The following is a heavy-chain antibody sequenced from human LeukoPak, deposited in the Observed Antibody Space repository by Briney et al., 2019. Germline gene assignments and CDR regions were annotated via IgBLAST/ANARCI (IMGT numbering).Heavy chain of an antibody. J-gene: IGHJ6*02. V-gene: IGHV4-34*01. CDR2: INHSGST. Sequence: PSETLSLTCAVYGGSFSGYYWSWIRQPPGKGLEWIGEINHSGSTNYNPSLKSRVTISVDTSKNQFSLKLSSVTAADTAEYYCARAPWFGRHGMDVWGQGTTVNVSS. D-gene: IGHD3-10*01. CDR3: ARAPWFGRHGMDV. CDR1: GGSFSGYY.